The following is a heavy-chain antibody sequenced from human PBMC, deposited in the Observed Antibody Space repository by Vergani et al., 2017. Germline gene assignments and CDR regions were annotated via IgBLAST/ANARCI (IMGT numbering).Heavy chain of an antibody. D-gene: IGHD3/OR15-3a*01. J-gene: IGHJ2*01. V-gene: IGHV4-30-4*01. Sequence: QVQLQESGPGLVKPSQTLSLTCTFSGGSISSGDYYWSWIRQPPGKGLEWIGYIYYSGSTYYNPSLKSRVTISVDTSKNQFSLKLSSVTAADTAVYYCARVPGARTGDWYFDLWGRGTLVTVSS. CDR3: ARVPGARTGDWYFDL. CDR2: IYYSGST. CDR1: GGSISSGDYY.